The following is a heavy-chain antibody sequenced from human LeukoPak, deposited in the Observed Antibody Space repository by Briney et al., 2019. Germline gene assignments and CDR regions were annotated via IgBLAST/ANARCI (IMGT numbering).Heavy chain of an antibody. CDR3: TTDRGLYDSSGYYYFATDI. Sequence: GGSLRLSCAASGFTFSNAWMNWVRQAPGKGLEWVGRIKSKSDGGTTDYAAPVKGRFTISRDDSKNTLFLQMNSLKTKDTAVYYCTTDRGLYDSSGYYYFATDIWGQGTMVTVSS. J-gene: IGHJ3*02. CDR2: IKSKSDGGTT. V-gene: IGHV3-15*01. D-gene: IGHD3-22*01. CDR1: GFTFSNAW.